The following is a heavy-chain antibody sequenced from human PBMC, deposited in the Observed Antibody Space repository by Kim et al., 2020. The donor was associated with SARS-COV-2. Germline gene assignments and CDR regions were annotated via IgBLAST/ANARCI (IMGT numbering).Heavy chain of an antibody. Sequence: SETLSLTCTVSGGSISSSSFYWGWIRQPPGKGLEWIGTIYFSGGTYYRSSLKSRVTISVDTSKNQFSLNLASVTAADTAVYYCARLGRWLLHFDYWGQGT. CDR2: IYFSGGT. CDR3: ARLGRWLLHFDY. CDR1: GGSISSSSFY. D-gene: IGHD5-12*01. V-gene: IGHV4-39*01. J-gene: IGHJ4*02.